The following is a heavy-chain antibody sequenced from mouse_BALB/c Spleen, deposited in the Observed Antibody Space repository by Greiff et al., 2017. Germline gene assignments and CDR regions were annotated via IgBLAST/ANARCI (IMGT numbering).Heavy chain of an antibody. CDR2: IDPSDSET. Sequence: QVQLQQPGAELVRPGASVKLSCKASGYTFTSYWMNWVKQRPGQGLEWIGMIDPSDSETHYNQKFKDKATLTVDKSSSTAYMQLSSLTSEDSAVYYCARSDDGYSWFAYWGQGTLVTVSA. J-gene: IGHJ3*01. D-gene: IGHD2-3*01. V-gene: IGHV1-61*01. CDR1: GYTFTSYW. CDR3: ARSDDGYSWFAY.